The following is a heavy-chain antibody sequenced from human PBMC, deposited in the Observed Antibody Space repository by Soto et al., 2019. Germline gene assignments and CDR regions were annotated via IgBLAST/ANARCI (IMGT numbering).Heavy chain of an antibody. V-gene: IGHV3-66*01. J-gene: IGHJ4*02. CDR3: ARDRFP. CDR2: IYSGGDT. CDR1: GFSVSDDH. Sequence: EVPLVESGGGLVQPGGSLRLSCVVSGFSVSDDHMSWVRQAPGKGLEWVSLIYSGGDTHYTDSVKGRFTISRDNSKNILYLQMNSLRAEDTGVYYCARDRFPGGQGTLVTVSS.